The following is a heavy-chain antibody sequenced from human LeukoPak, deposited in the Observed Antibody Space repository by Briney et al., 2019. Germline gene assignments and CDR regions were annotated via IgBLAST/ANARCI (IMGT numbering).Heavy chain of an antibody. CDR1: GGSISSSSYY. V-gene: IGHV4-39*01. Sequence: PSETLSLTCTVSGGSISSSSYYWGWIRQPPGKGLEWIGSIYYSGSTYYNPSLKSRVTISVDTSKNQFSLKLSSVTAADTAVYYCARLSGWYAFRDFDYWGQGTLVTVSS. D-gene: IGHD6-19*01. CDR3: ARLSGWYAFRDFDY. J-gene: IGHJ4*02. CDR2: IYYSGST.